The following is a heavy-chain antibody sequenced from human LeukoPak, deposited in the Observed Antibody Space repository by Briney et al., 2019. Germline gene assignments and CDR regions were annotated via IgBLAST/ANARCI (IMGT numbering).Heavy chain of an antibody. CDR1: GGSITNYY. V-gene: IGHV4-59*01. CDR2: IYYTGST. Sequence: SETLSLTCTVSGGSITNYYWSWIRQPPGKRLEWIGYIYYTGSTNYNPSLKSRVTISVDTSKNQFSLKLNSVTAADTAVYYCARDDGSGFDWGQGTLVTVSS. D-gene: IGHD6-19*01. J-gene: IGHJ4*02. CDR3: ARDDGSGFD.